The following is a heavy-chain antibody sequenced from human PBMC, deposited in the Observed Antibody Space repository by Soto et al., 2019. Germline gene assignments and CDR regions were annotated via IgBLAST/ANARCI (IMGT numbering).Heavy chain of an antibody. Sequence: PGGSLRLSCAASGFTFNSYSMNWVRQAPGKGLEWISYISSSSSTILYEDSVKGRFTVSRDNGKNSLYLQMNGLRDEDTAVYYCARDPPYFYDSTRYFYYGLDVWGQGTTVTVSS. D-gene: IGHD3-22*01. CDR2: ISSSSSTI. J-gene: IGHJ6*02. CDR1: GFTFNSYS. V-gene: IGHV3-48*02. CDR3: ARDPPYFYDSTRYFYYGLDV.